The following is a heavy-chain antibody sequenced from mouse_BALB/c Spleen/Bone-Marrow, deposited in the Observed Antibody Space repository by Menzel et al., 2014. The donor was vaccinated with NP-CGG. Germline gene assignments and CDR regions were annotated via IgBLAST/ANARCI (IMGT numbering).Heavy chain of an antibody. V-gene: IGHV5-6-2*01. Sequence: VQLKDSGGGLVKVGESLKLSCAASGFTFSTYYMSWVRQTPEKRLELVAAIYTNDGSTYYPDTVKGRFAISRDNAKNTLCLQMSSLKSEDTALYYCARRAFYALDYWGQGTSVAVSS. J-gene: IGHJ4*01. CDR3: ARRAFYALDY. CDR2: IYTNDGST. CDR1: GFTFSTYY.